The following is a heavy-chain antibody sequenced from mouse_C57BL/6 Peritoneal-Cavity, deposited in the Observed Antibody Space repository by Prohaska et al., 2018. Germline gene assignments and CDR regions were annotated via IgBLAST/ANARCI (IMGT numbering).Heavy chain of an antibody. D-gene: IGHD1-1*01. CDR1: GYTFTSYW. CDR2: IDPSDSYT. J-gene: IGHJ2*01. CDR3: ARGSTVDY. V-gene: IGHV1-59*01. Sequence: QVQLQQPGAELARPGTSVKLSCKASGYTFTSYWMHWVKQRPGQGLEWIGVIDPSDSYTNYNQKFKGKATLTVDTSSSTAYMQLSSLTSEDSAVYYCARGSTVDYGGQGTTLTVSS.